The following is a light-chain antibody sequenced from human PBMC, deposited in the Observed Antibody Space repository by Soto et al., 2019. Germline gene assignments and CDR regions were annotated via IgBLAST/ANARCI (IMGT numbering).Light chain of an antibody. CDR2: EVS. J-gene: IGLJ1*01. Sequence: QSVLTQPASVSESPGQSITISCTGTSSDVGGYNYVSWYQQHPGEAPKLMIYEVSNQPSGVSNRFSGSKSGNTASLTISGLQAEDEADYYCSSYTSSDTYVFGTGTKVTVL. CDR3: SSYTSSDTYV. CDR1: SSDVGGYNY. V-gene: IGLV2-14*01.